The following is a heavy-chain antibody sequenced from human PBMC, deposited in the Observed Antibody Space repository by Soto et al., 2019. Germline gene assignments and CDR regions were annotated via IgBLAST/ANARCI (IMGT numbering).Heavy chain of an antibody. CDR3: ARDQNDFWSGTPYYYYGMDV. CDR1: GFTFSSYS. V-gene: IGHV3-21*01. J-gene: IGHJ6*02. Sequence: GGSLRLSCAASGFTFSSYSMNWVRQAPGKGLEWVSSISSSSSYIYYADSVKGRFTISRDNAKNSLYLQMNSLRAEDTAVYYCARDQNDFWSGTPYYYYGMDVWGQGTTVTVS. D-gene: IGHD3-3*01. CDR2: ISSSSSYI.